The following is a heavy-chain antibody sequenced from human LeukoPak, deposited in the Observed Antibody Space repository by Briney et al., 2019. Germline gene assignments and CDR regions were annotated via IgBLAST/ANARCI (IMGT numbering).Heavy chain of an antibody. CDR1: GFTFSSYE. Sequence: PGGSLRLSCAASGFTFSSYEMNWVRQPPGKGLEWIGSIYYSGSTYYNPSLESRVTMSLDTSKNQFSLKLSSVTAADTAVYYCARDENGYVWGSFRAWGQGTLVTVSS. J-gene: IGHJ5*02. CDR3: ARDENGYVWGSFRA. V-gene: IGHV4-39*07. CDR2: IYYSGST. D-gene: IGHD3-16*02.